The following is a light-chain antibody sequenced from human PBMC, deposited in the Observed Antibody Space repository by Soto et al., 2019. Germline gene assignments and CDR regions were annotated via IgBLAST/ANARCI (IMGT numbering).Light chain of an antibody. Sequence: DIQMTQSPSSLSASVGVRVTITCQASQDISNYLNWYQHKLGKAPKLLIYDASNLETRVPSRFSRSGSGTDFTFSISSLQPEDIATYYCQQYDSLPFTFGGGTKVEIK. CDR3: QQYDSLPFT. CDR2: DAS. J-gene: IGKJ4*01. CDR1: QDISNY. V-gene: IGKV1-33*01.